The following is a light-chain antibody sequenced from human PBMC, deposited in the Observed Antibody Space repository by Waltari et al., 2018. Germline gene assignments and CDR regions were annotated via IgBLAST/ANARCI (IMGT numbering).Light chain of an antibody. CDR1: SSNVGRNS. V-gene: IGLV1-44*01. Sequence: QSVVTQPPSASGAPGQRVTISCSGSSSNVGRNSIKWYQQRPGTAPKVFMYDIYRRPSGVPDRFSGSSSGTTASLTISGLQSEDEADYYCSVWDDSLSGPVFGGGTKLTVL. CDR2: DIY. J-gene: IGLJ2*01. CDR3: SVWDDSLSGPV.